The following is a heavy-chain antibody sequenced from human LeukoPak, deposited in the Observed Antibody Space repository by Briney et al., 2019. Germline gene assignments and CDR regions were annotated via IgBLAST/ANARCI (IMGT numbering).Heavy chain of an antibody. CDR1: GFTFSSYS. CDR2: ISSSSSYI. D-gene: IGHD3-16*01. CDR3: ARVGDYRNAFDI. Sequence: GGSLRLSCAASGFTFSSYSMNWVRQAPGKGLEWVSFISSSSSYIYYADSVKGRFTISRDNAKNSLYLQMNSLRAEDTAVYYCARVGDYRNAFDIWGQGTMVTVSS. V-gene: IGHV3-21*01. J-gene: IGHJ3*02.